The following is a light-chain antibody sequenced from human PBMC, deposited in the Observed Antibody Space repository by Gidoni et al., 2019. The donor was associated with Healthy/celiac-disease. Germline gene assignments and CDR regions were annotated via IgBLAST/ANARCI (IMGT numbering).Light chain of an antibody. CDR2: QDS. CDR3: QAWDSSTTGV. CDR1: KLGDKY. V-gene: IGLV3-1*01. J-gene: IGLJ2*01. Sequence: SYEPTQPPSVSVSPGQTASITSSGDKLGDKYACWYQQKPGQSPVLVIYQDSKRPSGIPERFSGSNSGNTATLTISGTQAMDEADYYCQAWDSSTTGVFGGGTKLTVL.